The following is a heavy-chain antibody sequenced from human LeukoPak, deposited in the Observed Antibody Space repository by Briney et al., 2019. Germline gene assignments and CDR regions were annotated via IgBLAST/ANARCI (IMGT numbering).Heavy chain of an antibody. Sequence: SETLSLTCTVSGGSISSYYWSWIRQPPGKGLEWIGYFYYSGSTNYNPSLKSRVTISVDTSKNQFSLKLSSVTAADTAVYYCARVGSSWSQSDPWGQGTLVTVSS. D-gene: IGHD6-13*01. CDR2: FYYSGST. J-gene: IGHJ5*02. V-gene: IGHV4-59*12. CDR1: GGSISSYY. CDR3: ARVGSSWSQSDP.